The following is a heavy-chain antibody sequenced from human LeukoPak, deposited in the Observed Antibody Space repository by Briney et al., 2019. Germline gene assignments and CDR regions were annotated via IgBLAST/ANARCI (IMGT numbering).Heavy chain of an antibody. J-gene: IGHJ4*02. V-gene: IGHV1-18*01. D-gene: IGHD3-10*01. CDR2: ISAYNGNT. CDR1: GYTFTSYG. Sequence: ASVKLSCKASGYTFTSYGISWVRQAPGQGLEWMGCISAYNGNTNYAQKLQGRVTMTTDTSTSTVYMELRSLRSDDTAVYYCTTSRPPPAYGSGSHDYWGQGTLVNVSS. CDR3: TTSRPPPAYGSGSHDY.